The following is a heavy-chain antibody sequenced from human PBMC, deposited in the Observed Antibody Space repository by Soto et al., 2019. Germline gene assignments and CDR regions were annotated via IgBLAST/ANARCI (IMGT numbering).Heavy chain of an antibody. CDR1: GGTFSSYA. CDR3: ARSTGPRNNCFDP. J-gene: IGHJ5*02. D-gene: IGHD1-1*01. V-gene: IGHV1-69*12. CDR2: IIPIFGTA. Sequence: QVQLVQSGAEVKKPGSSVKVSCKASGGTFSSYAISWVRQAPGQGLEWMGGIIPIFGTANYAQKFQGRVTITADESTRTAYMELSSLSSEDPAVYYCARSTGPRNNCFDPWGQGTLVTVSS.